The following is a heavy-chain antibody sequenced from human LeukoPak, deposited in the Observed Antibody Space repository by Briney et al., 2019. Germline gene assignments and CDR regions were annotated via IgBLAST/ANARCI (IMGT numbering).Heavy chain of an antibody. Sequence: GGSLRLSCAASGFTFSNYGMHWVRQAPGKGLEWVTFIRFDGSNKYYAASVKGRFTISRDNSKNTLYLQLNSQRTEDTAVYYCAKGFSGKFDYWGQGTLVTVSS. CDR1: GFTFSNYG. CDR3: AKGFSGKFDY. J-gene: IGHJ4*02. D-gene: IGHD1-26*01. CDR2: IRFDGSNK. V-gene: IGHV3-30*02.